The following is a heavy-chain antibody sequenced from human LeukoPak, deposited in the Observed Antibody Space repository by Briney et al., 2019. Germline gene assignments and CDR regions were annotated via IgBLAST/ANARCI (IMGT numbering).Heavy chain of an antibody. V-gene: IGHV1-69*13. CDR3: ARGRFPYDFWSGYYFDY. Sequence: SVKVSCKASGYSFTSYAISWVRQAPGQGLEWMGGIIPIFGTANYAQKFQGRVTITADESMSTAYMELSSLRSEDTAVYYCARGRFPYDFWSGYYFDYWGQGTLVTVSS. CDR1: GYSFTSYA. D-gene: IGHD3-3*01. CDR2: IIPIFGTA. J-gene: IGHJ4*02.